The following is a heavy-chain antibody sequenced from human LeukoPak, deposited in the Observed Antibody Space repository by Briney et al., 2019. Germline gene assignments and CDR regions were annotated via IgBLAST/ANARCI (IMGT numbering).Heavy chain of an antibody. CDR2: INHSGST. Sequence: SETLSLTCAVYGGSFSGYYWSWIRQPPGKGLEWIGEINHSGSTNYNPSLKSQVTISVDTSKNQFSLKLSSVTAADTAVYYCARNYGDYSYYYYYYYMDVWGKGTTVTVSS. D-gene: IGHD4-17*01. CDR3: ARNYGDYSYYYYYYYMDV. J-gene: IGHJ6*03. V-gene: IGHV4-34*01. CDR1: GGSFSGYY.